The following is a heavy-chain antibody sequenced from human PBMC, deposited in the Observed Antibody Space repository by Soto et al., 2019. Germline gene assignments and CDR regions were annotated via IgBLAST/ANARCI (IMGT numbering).Heavy chain of an antibody. CDR2: MNPNSGNT. V-gene: IGHV1-8*01. CDR3: ARSYYDSSGYYHDAFDI. J-gene: IGHJ3*02. Sequence: QVQLVQSGAEVKKPGASVKVSCKASGYTFTSYDINWVRQATGQGLEWMGWMNPNSGNTGYAQKFQGRVTMTRNTSISTAYMELSRLRSEDTAVYYCARSYYDSSGYYHDAFDIWGQGTMVTVSS. D-gene: IGHD3-22*01. CDR1: GYTFTSYD.